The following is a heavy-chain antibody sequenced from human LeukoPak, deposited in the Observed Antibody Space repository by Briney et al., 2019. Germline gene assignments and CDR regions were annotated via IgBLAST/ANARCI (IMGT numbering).Heavy chain of an antibody. J-gene: IGHJ4*02. CDR3: ARASRGYCDSSGLN. CDR1: GGTFSSYA. CDR2: IIPIFGTA. Sequence: GASVKVSCKASGGTFSSYAISWVRQAPGQGLEWMGRIIPIFGTANCAQKFQGRVTITTDESTSTAYMELSSLRSEDTAVYYCARASRGYCDSSGLNWGQGTLVTVSS. D-gene: IGHD3-22*01. V-gene: IGHV1-69*05.